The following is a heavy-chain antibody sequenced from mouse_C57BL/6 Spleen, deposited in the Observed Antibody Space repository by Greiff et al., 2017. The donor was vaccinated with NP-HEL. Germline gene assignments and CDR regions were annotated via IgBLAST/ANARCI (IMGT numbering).Heavy chain of an antibody. CDR2: IWSGGST. V-gene: IGHV2-2*01. J-gene: IGHJ4*01. Sequence: VQLQESGPGLVQPSQSLSITCTVSGFSLTSYGVHWVRQSPGKGLEWLGVIWSGGSTDYNAAFISRLSISKDNSKSQVFFKMNSLQADDTAIYYCASYVYYAMDYWGQGTSVTVSS. D-gene: IGHD1-1*01. CDR3: ASYVYYAMDY. CDR1: GFSLTSYG.